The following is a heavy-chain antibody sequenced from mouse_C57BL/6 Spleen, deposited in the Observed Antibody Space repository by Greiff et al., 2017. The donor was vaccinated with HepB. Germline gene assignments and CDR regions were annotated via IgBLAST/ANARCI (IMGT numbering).Heavy chain of an antibody. D-gene: IGHD1-2*01. CDR1: GYSITSGYY. Sequence: EVKLQESGPGLVKPSQSLSLTCSVTGYSITSGYYWNWIRQFPGNKLEWMGYISYDGSNNYNPSLKNRISITRDTSKNQFFLKLNSVTTEDTATYYGAREHYVLDYWGQGTTLTVSS. J-gene: IGHJ2*01. CDR3: AREHYVLDY. V-gene: IGHV3-6*01. CDR2: ISYDGSN.